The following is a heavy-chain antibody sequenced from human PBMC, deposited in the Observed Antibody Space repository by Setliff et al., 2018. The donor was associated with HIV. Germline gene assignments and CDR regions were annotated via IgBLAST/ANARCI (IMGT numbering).Heavy chain of an antibody. V-gene: IGHV1-69*10. CDR2: VTPILHTT. Sequence: VASVKVSCKSSGDTFSTYVFTWVRQAPGQGLEWMGGVTPILHTTNYAQKFQGRVTITADISTRTVYMELSSLTSEDTAIYYCARDHQTMLWLDYWGQGTLGTVSS. D-gene: IGHD2-21*01. CDR3: ARDHQTMLWLDY. CDR1: GDTFSTYV. J-gene: IGHJ4*02.